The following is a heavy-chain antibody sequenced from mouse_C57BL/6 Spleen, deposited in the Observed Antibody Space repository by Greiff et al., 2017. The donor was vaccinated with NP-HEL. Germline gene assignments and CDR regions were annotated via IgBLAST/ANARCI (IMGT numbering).Heavy chain of an antibody. CDR2: INPNNGGT. Sequence: EVQLQQSGPELVKPGASVKISCKASGYTFTDYYMNWVKQSHGKSLEWIGDINPNNGGTSYNQKFKGKATLTVDKSSSTAYMELRSLTSEDSAVYYCARKRGNYYGSHFDYWGQGTTLTVSS. J-gene: IGHJ2*01. CDR3: ARKRGNYYGSHFDY. V-gene: IGHV1-26*01. CDR1: GYTFTDYY. D-gene: IGHD1-1*01.